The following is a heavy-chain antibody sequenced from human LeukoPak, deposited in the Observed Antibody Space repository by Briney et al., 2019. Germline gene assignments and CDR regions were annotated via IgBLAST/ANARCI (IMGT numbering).Heavy chain of an antibody. CDR1: GFTFSNYA. CDR3: AKGLRSSNFYYGMDV. J-gene: IGHJ6*02. D-gene: IGHD6-13*01. V-gene: IGHV3-23*01. Sequence: GGSLRLSCTASGFTFSNYAMSWVRQAPGKGLEWVSAISGSGGSTFNADSVKGRFTISRDNSKNTLYLQMNSLRAEDTAIYYCAKGLRSSNFYYGMDVWGLGTTVTVSS. CDR2: ISGSGGST.